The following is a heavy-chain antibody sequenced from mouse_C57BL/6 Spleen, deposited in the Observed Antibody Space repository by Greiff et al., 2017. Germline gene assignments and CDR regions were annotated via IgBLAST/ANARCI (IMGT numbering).Heavy chain of an antibody. CDR2: IYPGSGSP. Sequence: QVQLQQPGAELVKPGASVKMSCKASGYTFTSYWLTWLKQRPGQGLEWIGDIYPGSGSPTYNEKFKSNATLTVDKSSSTTDMQLSSLTSEDAAVYYCARKVEPYYWDYWGQGTTLTVSS. CDR3: ARKVEPYYWDY. V-gene: IGHV1-55*01. CDR1: GYTFTSYW. J-gene: IGHJ2*01. D-gene: IGHD1-1*02.